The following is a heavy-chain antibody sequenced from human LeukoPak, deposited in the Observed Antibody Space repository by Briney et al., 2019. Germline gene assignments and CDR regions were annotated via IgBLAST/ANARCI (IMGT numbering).Heavy chain of an antibody. D-gene: IGHD2-21*01. J-gene: IGHJ5*02. V-gene: IGHV1-69*05. CDR1: GGTFSSYA. CDR3: ARCGGVRTEPTGFDP. Sequence: ASVKVSCKASGGTFSSYAISWVRQAPGQGLEWMGGIIPIFGTANYARKFQGRVTITTDESTSTAYMELSSLRSEDTAVYYCARCGGVRTEPTGFDPWGQGTLVTVSS. CDR2: IIPIFGTA.